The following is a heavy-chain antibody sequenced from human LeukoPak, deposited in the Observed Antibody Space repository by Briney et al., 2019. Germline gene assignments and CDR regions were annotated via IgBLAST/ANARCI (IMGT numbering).Heavy chain of an antibody. Sequence: ASVKVSCNASGYTFTSYGISWVRQGPGQGLEWMGWISAYNGNTNYAQKLQGRVTMTTDTSTSTAYMELRSLRSDDTAVYYCARGPGIAAAGTNDYWGQGTLVTVSS. CDR1: GYTFTSYG. D-gene: IGHD6-13*01. CDR2: ISAYNGNT. V-gene: IGHV1-18*01. CDR3: ARGPGIAAAGTNDY. J-gene: IGHJ4*02.